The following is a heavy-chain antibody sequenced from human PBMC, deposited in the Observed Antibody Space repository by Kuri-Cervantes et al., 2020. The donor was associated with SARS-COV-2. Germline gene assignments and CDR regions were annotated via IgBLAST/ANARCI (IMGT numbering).Heavy chain of an antibody. CDR2: LDTSGST. CDR1: GVSVSHGTYS. Sequence: SETLSLTCAVSGVSVSHGTYSWSWIRQPAGKGLEWIGHLDTSGSTTYNPSPTGRVTISLDPSNNQVSLRLTSATAADTAVYYCGKVSWLQLWRRYSDSWGQGTLVTVSS. CDR3: GKVSWLQLWRRYSDS. D-gene: IGHD5-24*01. J-gene: IGHJ4*02. V-gene: IGHV4-61*09.